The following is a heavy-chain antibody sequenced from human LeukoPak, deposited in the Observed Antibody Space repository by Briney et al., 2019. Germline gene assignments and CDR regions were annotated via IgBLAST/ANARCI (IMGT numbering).Heavy chain of an antibody. CDR3: ARGIAVAGAYYYGMDV. Sequence: GGSLRLSCAASGFTFSDYYMSWIRQAPGKGLEWVSYISSSGSTIYYADPVKGRFTISRDNAKNSLYLQMNSLRAEDTAVYYCARGIAVAGAYYYGMDVWGQGTTVTVSS. J-gene: IGHJ6*02. CDR2: ISSSGSTI. D-gene: IGHD6-19*01. V-gene: IGHV3-11*01. CDR1: GFTFSDYY.